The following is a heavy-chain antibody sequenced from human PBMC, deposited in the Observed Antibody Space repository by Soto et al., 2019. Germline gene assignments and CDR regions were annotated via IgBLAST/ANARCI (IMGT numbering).Heavy chain of an antibody. CDR3: ARGPSGTSECDY. CDR2: IYSGGTI. D-gene: IGHD1-26*01. J-gene: IGHJ4*02. V-gene: IGHV3-53*01. CDR1: GFTVSSTY. Sequence: EVQLVESGGGLIQPGGSLRLSCSGSGFTVSSTYMTWVRQAPGKGLEWVSVIYSGGTISYADSVKGRFTISRDNSKNTLYLQMNSLRAEDTAVYYCARGPSGTSECDYWGQGILVTVSS.